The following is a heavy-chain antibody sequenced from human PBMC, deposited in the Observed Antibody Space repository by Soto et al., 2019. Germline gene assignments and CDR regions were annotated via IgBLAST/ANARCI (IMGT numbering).Heavy chain of an antibody. CDR1: GYTFTSYG. D-gene: IGHD2-15*01. Sequence: ASVKVSCKASGYTFTSYGMSWVRQAPGQGLEWMGWISAYSGSTNYAQKFQGWVTMTRDTSISTAYMELSRLRSDDTAVYYCARGSQSDIVVVVDAFDIWGQGTMVTVSS. CDR3: ARGSQSDIVVVVDAFDI. CDR2: ISAYSGST. J-gene: IGHJ3*02. V-gene: IGHV1-2*04.